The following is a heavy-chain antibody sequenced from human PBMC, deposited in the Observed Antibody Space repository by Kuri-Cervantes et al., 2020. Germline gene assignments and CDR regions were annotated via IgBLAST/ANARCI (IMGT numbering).Heavy chain of an antibody. CDR3: SRFVTTVAD. D-gene: IGHD4-23*01. CDR1: GYPISSGYY. V-gene: IGHV4-38-2*01. CDR2: IYHSGST. J-gene: IGHJ1*01. Sequence: GSLRLSCAVSGYPISSGYYWGWIRQPPGKGLEWIGSIYHSGSTYYNPSLKSRVTISVDTAKNQFSLKLSSVTAADTAVYYCSRFVTTVADWGQGTLVTVSS.